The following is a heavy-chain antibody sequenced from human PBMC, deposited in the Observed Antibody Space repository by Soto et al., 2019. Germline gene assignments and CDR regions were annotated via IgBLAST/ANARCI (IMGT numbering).Heavy chain of an antibody. CDR2: IGAYNGNT. J-gene: IGHJ5*02. CDR3: ARSRRPMIVVVIGLDP. V-gene: IGHV1-18*01. CDR1: GYTFTSYA. Sequence: ASVKVSCKASGYTFTSYATGWVRQAPGQGLEWMGWIGAYNGNTNYAQKLQGRVTMTTDTSTSTAYMELRNLRSDDTAVYYCARSRRPMIVVVIGLDPWGQGTLVTVSS. D-gene: IGHD3-22*01.